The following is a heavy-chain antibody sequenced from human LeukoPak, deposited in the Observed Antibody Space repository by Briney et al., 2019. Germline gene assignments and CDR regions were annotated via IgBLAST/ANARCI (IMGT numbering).Heavy chain of an antibody. CDR2: IYSDGSDT. CDR1: GFTFSFYS. Sequence: GGSLRLSCAASGFTFSFYSMNWVRQAPGKGLVWVSRIYSDGSDTTYADSVKGRFTISRDNAKNTLSLQMNSLRAEDTAVYYCATVTTSTSLDYWGQGTLVTVSS. CDR3: ATVTTSTSLDY. J-gene: IGHJ4*02. D-gene: IGHD2-2*01. V-gene: IGHV3-74*01.